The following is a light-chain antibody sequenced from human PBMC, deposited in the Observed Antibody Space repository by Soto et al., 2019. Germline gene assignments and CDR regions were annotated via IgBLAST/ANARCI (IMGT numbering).Light chain of an antibody. CDR1: SSDVVAYKY. J-gene: IGLJ1*01. CDR2: EVS. Sequence: QSALTQPASVSGSPGQSITISCTGTSSDVVAYKYVSWYQQHQGKAPKVMIYEVSNRPSGVSNRFSGSKSGNTASLTISGLQAEDEADYFCSSYSSSSTLFVFGTGTKVTVL. V-gene: IGLV2-14*01. CDR3: SSYSSSSTLFV.